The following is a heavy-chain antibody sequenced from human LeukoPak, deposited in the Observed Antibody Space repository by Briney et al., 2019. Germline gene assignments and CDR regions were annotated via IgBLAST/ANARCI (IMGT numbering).Heavy chain of an antibody. J-gene: IGHJ6*02. CDR2: IYYSGST. D-gene: IGHD3-10*01. CDR1: GGSVNFYY. Sequence: SETLSLTCTVSGGSVNFYYWSWIRQPPGKGLEWIGYIYYSGSTNYNPSLKSRVTISVDTSKNQFSLKVSSVTAADTAVYYCARDARGSSYMDVWGQGTTVTVSS. V-gene: IGHV4-59*02. CDR3: ARDARGSSYMDV.